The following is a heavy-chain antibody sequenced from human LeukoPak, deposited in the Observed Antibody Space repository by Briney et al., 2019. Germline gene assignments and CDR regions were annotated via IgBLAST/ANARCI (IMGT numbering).Heavy chain of an antibody. CDR1: GFTFSSYG. V-gene: IGHV3-23*01. CDR2: ISGSGGST. J-gene: IGHJ4*02. D-gene: IGHD3-22*01. Sequence: PGGTLRLSCAASGFTFSSYGMSWVRQAPGKGLEWVSAISGSGGSTYYADSVKGRFTISRDNSKNTLYLQMNSLRAEDTAVYYCAKATGGFYDSGGYYGYWGQGTLVTVSS. CDR3: AKATGGFYDSGGYYGY.